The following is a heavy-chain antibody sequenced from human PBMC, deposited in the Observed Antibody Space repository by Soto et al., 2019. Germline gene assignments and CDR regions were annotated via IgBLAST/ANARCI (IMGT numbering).Heavy chain of an antibody. J-gene: IGHJ4*02. D-gene: IGHD3-9*01. CDR2: MNPNSGNT. CDR1: GYTFTSYD. Sequence: ASVKVSCKASGYTFTSYDINWVRQATGQGLEWMGWMNPNSGNTGYAQKFQGRVTMTRNTSISTAYMELSSLRSEDTAVYYCARVPYGNYVIFTGYPPWYYFSYWGQGSLVPVSS. V-gene: IGHV1-8*01. CDR3: ARVPYGNYVIFTGYPPWYYFSY.